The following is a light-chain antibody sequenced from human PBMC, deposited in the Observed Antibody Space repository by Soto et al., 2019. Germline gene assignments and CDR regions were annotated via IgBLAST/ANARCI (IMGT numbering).Light chain of an antibody. CDR3: SSYTGSSTSVI. J-gene: IGLJ2*01. Sequence: QSALTQPASVSGSPGQSITISCTGTSSDVGTYNYVSWYQQHPGKAPKVMIYDVSNRPSGVSNRFSGSKSVNTASLTLSGLQAEEEADYYCSSYTGSSTSVIFGGGTKLTVL. CDR1: SSDVGTYNY. CDR2: DVS. V-gene: IGLV2-14*03.